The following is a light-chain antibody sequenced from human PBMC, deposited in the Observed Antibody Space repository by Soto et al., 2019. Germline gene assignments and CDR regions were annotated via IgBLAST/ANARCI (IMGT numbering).Light chain of an antibody. CDR1: SSDVGGYNY. Sequence: ALTQPASVSGSPGQSITISCTGTSSDVGGYNYVSWYQQHPGKAPKLMIYDVSNRPSGVSNRFSGSKSGNTASLTISGLQAEDEADYYCSSYASSSTYVVFGGGTKVTVL. V-gene: IGLV2-14*01. CDR3: SSYASSSTYVV. J-gene: IGLJ2*01. CDR2: DVS.